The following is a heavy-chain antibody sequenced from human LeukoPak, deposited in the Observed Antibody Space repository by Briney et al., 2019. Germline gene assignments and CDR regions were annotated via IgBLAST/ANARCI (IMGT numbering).Heavy chain of an antibody. Sequence: GGSLRLSCVVSGITFSNAWMNWVRQAPGKGLEWVGRIKSKTDGGTTDYAAPVKGRFTISRDDSKNTLYLQMNSLKTEDTAVYYCTTDNYGSGSHADYWGQGTLVTVSS. D-gene: IGHD3-10*01. V-gene: IGHV3-15*07. J-gene: IGHJ4*02. CDR3: TTDNYGSGSHADY. CDR1: GITFSNAW. CDR2: IKSKTDGGTT.